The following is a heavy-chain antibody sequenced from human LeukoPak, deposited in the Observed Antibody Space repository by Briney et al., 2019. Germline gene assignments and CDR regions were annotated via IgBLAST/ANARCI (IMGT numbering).Heavy chain of an antibody. D-gene: IGHD1-26*01. V-gene: IGHV4-39*07. CDR1: GGSISSSSYY. Sequence: SETLSLTCTVSGGSISSSSYYWGWIRQPPGKGLQWIGNIYYSGSTYYNPSLKSRVTISVDTSKNQFSLKLSSVTAADTAVYYCASLRERSYYARGFDYWGQGTLVTVSS. CDR3: ASLRERSYYARGFDY. CDR2: IYYSGST. J-gene: IGHJ4*02.